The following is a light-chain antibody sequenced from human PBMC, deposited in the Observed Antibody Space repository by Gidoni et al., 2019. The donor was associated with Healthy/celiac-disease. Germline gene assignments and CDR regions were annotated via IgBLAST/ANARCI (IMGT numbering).Light chain of an antibody. CDR1: QSVLYSSNNKNY. CDR3: QQYYSTPLA. J-gene: IGKJ1*01. Sequence: DSVMTQSPDSLAVSLGERATINCKSSQSVLYSSNNKNYLAWYQQKPGQPPKLLIYWASTRASGVPDRFSGSGSGTDFPLTISSLQAEDVAVYYCQQYYSTPLAFGQGTKVEIK. CDR2: WAS. V-gene: IGKV4-1*01.